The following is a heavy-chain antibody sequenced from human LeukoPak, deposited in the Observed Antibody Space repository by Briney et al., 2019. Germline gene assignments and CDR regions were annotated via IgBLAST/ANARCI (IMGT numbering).Heavy chain of an antibody. CDR1: GGSISSYY. CDR3: AREGSYGEIDY. J-gene: IGHJ4*02. V-gene: IGHV4-59*01. CDR2: IYYSGST. Sequence: SETLSLTCTVSGGSISSYYWSWIRQPPGKGLEWIGYIYYSGSTNYNPSLQSRVTISVDTAKNQFSLKLSSVTAADTAVYYCAREGSYGEIDYWGQGTLVTVSS. D-gene: IGHD1-26*01.